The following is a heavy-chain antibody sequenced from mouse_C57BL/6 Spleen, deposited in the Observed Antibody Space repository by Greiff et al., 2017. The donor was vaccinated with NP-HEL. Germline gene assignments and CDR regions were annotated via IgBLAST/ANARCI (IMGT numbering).Heavy chain of an antibody. D-gene: IGHD4-1*01. CDR3: ARREDLLGGTRYYAMDY. Sequence: VQLQQSGAELVKPGASVKLSCKASGYTFTSYWMHWVKQRPGQGLEWIGMIHPNSGSTNYNEKFKSKATLTVDKSSSTAYMQLSSLTSEDSAVYYCARREDLLGGTRYYAMDYWGQGTSVTVSS. CDR1: GYTFTSYW. J-gene: IGHJ4*01. CDR2: IHPNSGST. V-gene: IGHV1-64*01.